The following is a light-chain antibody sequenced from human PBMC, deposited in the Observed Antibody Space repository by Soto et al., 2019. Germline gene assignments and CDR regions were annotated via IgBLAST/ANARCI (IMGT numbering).Light chain of an antibody. V-gene: IGLV2-23*01. J-gene: IGLJ1*01. Sequence: QSALTQPDSVSGSPGQSITISCTGTAGDVGSYNLVSWYQQRPGKAPKLLIYEATKRPLGLSNRFSGSRSGNTASLTISGLQAEDEADYYCSSYASYISSYVFGPGTKLTVL. CDR1: AGDVGSYNL. CDR2: EAT. CDR3: SSYASYISSYV.